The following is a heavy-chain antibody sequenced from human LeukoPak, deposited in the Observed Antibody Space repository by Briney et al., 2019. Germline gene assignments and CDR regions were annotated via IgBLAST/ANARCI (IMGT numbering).Heavy chain of an antibody. Sequence: GRSLRLSCAASGFTFSSYAMHWVRQAPGKGLEWVAVISYDGSDKYYADSVKGRFTISRDNSKNTLYLQMNSLRAEDTAVYYCARDQPQRLWGQGTLVTVSS. V-gene: IGHV3-30-3*01. D-gene: IGHD2-2*01. J-gene: IGHJ4*02. CDR3: ARDQPQRL. CDR2: ISYDGSDK. CDR1: GFTFSSYA.